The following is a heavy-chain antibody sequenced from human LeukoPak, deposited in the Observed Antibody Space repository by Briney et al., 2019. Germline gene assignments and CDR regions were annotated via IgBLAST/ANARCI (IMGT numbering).Heavy chain of an antibody. J-gene: IGHJ4*02. CDR1: GFTFSSYA. V-gene: IGHV3-30*15. CDR2: ISKDGNNE. CDR3: AREAYYGSGRSRQPSPV. Sequence: PGGSLRLSCAASGFTFSSYAMYWVRQAPGKGLEWVALISKDGNNEDHADSVKGRFTISRDNSKDTLYLQMRSLRPEDTAVYYCAREAYYGSGRSRQPSPVWGQVILVTVSS. D-gene: IGHD3-10*01.